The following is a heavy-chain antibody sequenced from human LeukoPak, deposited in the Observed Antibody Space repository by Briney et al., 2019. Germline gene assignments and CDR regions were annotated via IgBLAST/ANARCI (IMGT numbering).Heavy chain of an antibody. CDR1: GYTFTGYY. CDR3: ARVKTMIIVVSLFDY. CDR2: INPNSGGT. D-gene: IGHD3-22*01. V-gene: IGHV1-2*02. J-gene: IGHJ4*02. Sequence: ASVKVSCKTSGYTFTGYYMHWVRQAPGQGLEWMGWINPNSGGTNYAQQFQGRLTMTRDTSISTAYMELSRLRSDDTAVYYCARVKTMIIVVSLFDYWGQGTLVTVSS.